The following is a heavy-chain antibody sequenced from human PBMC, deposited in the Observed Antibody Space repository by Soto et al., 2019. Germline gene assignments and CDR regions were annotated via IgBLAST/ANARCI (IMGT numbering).Heavy chain of an antibody. Sequence: QVQLQESGPGLVKPSETLSLTCSGSGSSLNSYYWSWIRQSPGKGLEWLGYIYYSGNTKYNPSLQTRNSISVDTGTNQFSLRPSSVTAAATAVYYCARERNKLCKNVAFDIWGQGTMVTVSS. CDR2: IYYSGNT. CDR1: GSSLNSYY. J-gene: IGHJ3*02. CDR3: ARERNKLCKNVAFDI. V-gene: IGHV4-59*01.